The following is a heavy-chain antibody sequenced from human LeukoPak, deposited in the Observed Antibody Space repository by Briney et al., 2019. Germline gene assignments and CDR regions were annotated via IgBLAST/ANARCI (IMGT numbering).Heavy chain of an antibody. CDR3: AFYSYYDFWSGYYKEGYYFDY. J-gene: IGHJ4*02. D-gene: IGHD3-3*01. CDR2: IIPIFGTA. V-gene: IGHV1-69*13. CDR1: GGTFSSYA. Sequence: ASVKVSCKASGGTFSSYAISWVRQAPGQGLEWMGGIIPIFGTANYAQKFQGRVTITADESTSTAYMELSSLRSEDTAVYYCAFYSYYDFWSGYYKEGYYFDYWGQETLVTVSS.